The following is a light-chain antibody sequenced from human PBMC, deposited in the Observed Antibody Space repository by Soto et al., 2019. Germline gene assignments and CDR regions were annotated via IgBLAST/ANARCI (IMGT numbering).Light chain of an antibody. Sequence: DIVMTQSPLSLPVTPGEPASMSCRSSQSLLHRNGYNYLEWYVQKPGQAPHLLIFLASNRASGVPDRFRGSGYGTDLTQKISRVEPEEVGVYYCRQALNSQDTCGQGTKLEL. CDR2: LAS. CDR3: RQALNSQDT. CDR1: QSLLHRNGYNY. V-gene: IGKV2-28*01. J-gene: IGKJ2*01.